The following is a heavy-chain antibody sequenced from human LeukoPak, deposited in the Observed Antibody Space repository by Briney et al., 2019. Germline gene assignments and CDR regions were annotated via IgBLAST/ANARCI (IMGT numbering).Heavy chain of an antibody. CDR1: GFTFSSYS. J-gene: IGHJ4*02. V-gene: IGHV3-21*01. D-gene: IGHD5-18*01. CDR3: ARDLDVDTAMINVDY. CDR2: ISSSSSYI. Sequence: PGGSLRLSCAASGFTFSSYSMNWVRQAPGKGLEWVSSISSSSSYIYYADSVKGRFTISRDNAKNSLYLQMNSLGAEDTAVYYCARDLDVDTAMINVDYWGQGTLVTVSS.